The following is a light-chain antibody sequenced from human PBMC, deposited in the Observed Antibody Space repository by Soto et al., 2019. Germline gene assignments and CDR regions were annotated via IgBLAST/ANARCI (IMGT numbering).Light chain of an antibody. CDR3: QQNNSYPT. CDR1: QSISSW. Sequence: DIQMTQSPSTLSASVGDRVTNTCRASQSISSWLAWYQQKPGKAPKLLIYKASSLESGVPSRFSGSGSGTEFTLTISSLQPDDFATYYCQQNNSYPTFGGGTKVEIK. CDR2: KAS. J-gene: IGKJ4*01. V-gene: IGKV1-5*03.